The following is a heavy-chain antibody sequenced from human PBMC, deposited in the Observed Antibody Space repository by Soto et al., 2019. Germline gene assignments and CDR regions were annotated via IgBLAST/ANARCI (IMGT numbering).Heavy chain of an antibody. V-gene: IGHV4-30-4*01. CDR3: ARNRLELYYYYYYGMDV. D-gene: IGHD1-7*01. Sequence: SETLSLTCTVSGGSISSGDYYWSWIRQPPGKGLEWIGYIYYSGSTYYNPSLKSRVTISVDTSKNQFSLKPSSVTAADTAVYYCARNRLELYYYYYYGMDVWGQGTTVTVSS. CDR2: IYYSGST. J-gene: IGHJ6*02. CDR1: GGSISSGDYY.